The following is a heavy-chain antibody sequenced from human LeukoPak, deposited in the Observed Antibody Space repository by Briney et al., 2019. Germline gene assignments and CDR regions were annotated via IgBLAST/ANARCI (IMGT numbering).Heavy chain of an antibody. V-gene: IGHV3-33*01. CDR2: IWYDGSNK. J-gene: IGHJ4*02. Sequence: PGGSLRLSCAASGFTFGSYGMHWVRQAPGKGLEWVAVIWYDGSNKYYADSVKGRFTISRDNSKNTLYLQMNSLRAEDTAVYYCAREVTTVTTSYFDYWGQGTLVTVSS. CDR1: GFTFGSYG. CDR3: AREVTTVTTSYFDY. D-gene: IGHD4-17*01.